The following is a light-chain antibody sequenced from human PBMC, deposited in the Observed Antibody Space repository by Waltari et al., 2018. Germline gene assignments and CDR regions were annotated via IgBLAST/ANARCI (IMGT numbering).Light chain of an antibody. CDR1: QSISSY. CDR3: QQSYSTPLT. CDR2: AAS. Sequence: IRITQSPSSLSASTGDRVTITCRASQSISSYLNWYQQKPGKAPKLLIYAASSLQSGVPSRFSGSGSGTDFTLTISSLQPEDFATYYCQQSYSTPLTFGGGTKVEIK. J-gene: IGKJ4*01. V-gene: IGKV1-39*01.